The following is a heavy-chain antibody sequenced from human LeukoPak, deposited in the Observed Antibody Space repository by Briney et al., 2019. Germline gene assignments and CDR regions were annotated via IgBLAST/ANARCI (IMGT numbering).Heavy chain of an antibody. V-gene: IGHV3-48*03. CDR3: AKDARRTSGWYFFDY. D-gene: IGHD6-19*01. CDR1: GFSFSGYE. J-gene: IGHJ4*02. Sequence: GGSLRLSCAATGFSFSGYEMNWVRQAPGKGLEWLSYITGSGDGVYYADSVKGRFTISRDNAKNSLYLQMNSLRVEDTAPYYCAKDARRTSGWYFFDYWGQGTLVTVSS. CDR2: ITGSGDGV.